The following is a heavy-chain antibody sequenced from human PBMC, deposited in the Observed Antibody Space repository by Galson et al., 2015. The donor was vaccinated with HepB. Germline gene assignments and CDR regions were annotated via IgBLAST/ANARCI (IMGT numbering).Heavy chain of an antibody. CDR1: GYTFTSYG. V-gene: IGHV1-18*04. D-gene: IGHD2-2*01. CDR2: ISAYYDKT. CDR3: ARDKYHATGGAEHFQH. Sequence: SVKVSCKASGYTFTSYGISWVRQAPGQGLEWMGWISAYYDKTDYAQHLQGRVTMATDTSTSSAYMELRSLRSDDTAVYYCARDKYHATGGAEHFQHWGQGTLVTVSS. J-gene: IGHJ1*01.